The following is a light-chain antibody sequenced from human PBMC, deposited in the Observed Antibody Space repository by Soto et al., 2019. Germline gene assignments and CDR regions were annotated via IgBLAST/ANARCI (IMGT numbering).Light chain of an antibody. J-gene: IGLJ1*01. CDR2: DVS. CDR3: SSYTSSSTLPGV. V-gene: IGLV2-14*01. CDR1: SSDVGGYNY. Sequence: QSVLTQPASVSGAPGQSITISCTGTSSDVGGYNYVSWYQQHPGKAPKLMIYDVSNRPSGVSNRSSGSKSGNTASLTISGLQAEDEADYYCSSYTSSSTLPGVFGTGTKVTV.